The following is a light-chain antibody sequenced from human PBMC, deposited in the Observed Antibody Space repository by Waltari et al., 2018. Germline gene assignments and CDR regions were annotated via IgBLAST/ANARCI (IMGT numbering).Light chain of an antibody. Sequence: SHELTQPPSVSVSLGQMARISCLGEALSTNYVYWFHQKTGQSPVLIIYKEIERPSGTPERFSGSSSGTLVTLTISGVQAEDEADYYCLSPDSGGTYWVFGGGTKLTVL. V-gene: IGLV3-16*01. CDR3: LSPDSGGTYWV. J-gene: IGLJ3*02. CDR2: KEI. CDR1: ALSTNY.